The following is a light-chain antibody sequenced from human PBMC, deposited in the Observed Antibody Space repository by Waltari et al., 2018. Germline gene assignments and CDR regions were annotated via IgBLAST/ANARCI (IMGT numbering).Light chain of an antibody. J-gene: IGKJ1*01. CDR3: QMYVRLPVT. V-gene: IGKV3-20*01. CDR2: DAS. CDR1: ESVCRS. Sequence: EIVLTQSLGTLSLSPGERGTLSCRASESVCRSLCWDQQKPGQAPRLLIYDASTRATGTPDRFSGRWYGTDFSLTISRLEPDDFAVYYCQMYVRLPVTFGQGTTVEI.